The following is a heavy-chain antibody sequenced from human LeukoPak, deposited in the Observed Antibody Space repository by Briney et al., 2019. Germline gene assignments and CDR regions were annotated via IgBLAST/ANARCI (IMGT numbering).Heavy chain of an antibody. CDR1: AFTFSDYS. J-gene: IGHJ4*02. Sequence: GGSLRLSCAASAFTFSDYSMNWVRQAPGKGLEWISYISSNGSTIYYAVSVKGRFTISRDNAKNSLYLQLNSLRAEDTAVYYCARGGAARPDYWGQGTLVTVSS. V-gene: IGHV3-48*01. CDR3: ARGGAARPDY. D-gene: IGHD6-6*01. CDR2: ISSNGSTI.